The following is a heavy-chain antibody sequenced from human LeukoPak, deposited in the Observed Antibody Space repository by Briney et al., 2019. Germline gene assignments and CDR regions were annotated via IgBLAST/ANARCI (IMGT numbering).Heavy chain of an antibody. CDR1: GFSFSSFW. CDR2: IKEDGTEK. V-gene: IGHV3-7*01. D-gene: IGHD4-11*01. CDR3: VRGFTYSIH. J-gene: IGHJ4*02. Sequence: GGSLRLSCAVSGFSFSSFWMSWVRQAPGKGLEWVASIKEDGTEKNYVDSVKGRFTISRDNAKNSLYLQMNSLRAEDTAVYYCVRGFTYSIHWGPGTLVTVSS.